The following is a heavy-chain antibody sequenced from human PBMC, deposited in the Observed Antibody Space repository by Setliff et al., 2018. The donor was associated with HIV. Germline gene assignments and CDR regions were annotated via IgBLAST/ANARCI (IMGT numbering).Heavy chain of an antibody. D-gene: IGHD2-21*02. V-gene: IGHV4-31*01. CDR2: IFYSGST. J-gene: IGHJ4*02. CDR3: ARQGNIVVVTSFDY. CDR1: SGSISGGGYY. Sequence: SETLSLTCTVSSGSISGGGYYWSWIRQRPGKGLEWIGYIFYSGSTYYNPSLKSLVSISVDTSKNQFSLRLNSVTAADTAVYYCARQGNIVVVTSFDYWGQGTLVTVSS.